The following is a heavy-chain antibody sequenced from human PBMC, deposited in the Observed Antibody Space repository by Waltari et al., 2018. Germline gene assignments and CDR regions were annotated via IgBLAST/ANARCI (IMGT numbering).Heavy chain of an antibody. V-gene: IGHV4-59*11. CDR3: ARGYGAYCGEDCSAPFDI. CDR1: GDSIRGHH. CDR2: IFNSATT. J-gene: IGHJ3*02. D-gene: IGHD2-21*01. Sequence: QVQLQESGPGLVEPSENLSLHCPVSGDSIRGHHWCWIRQPPGKGLEWIGYIFNSATTHYNPSLKCRVTISAGMSNNQLALRFTSMTAADTAVYYCARGYGAYCGEDCSAPFDIWGRGTMVTVSS.